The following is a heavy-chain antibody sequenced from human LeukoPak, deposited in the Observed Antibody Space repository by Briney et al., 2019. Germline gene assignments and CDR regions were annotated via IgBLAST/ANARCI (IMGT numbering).Heavy chain of an antibody. D-gene: IGHD3-3*01. Sequence: GGSLRLSCAASGFTLSSYGMHWVRQAPGKGLEWVAVISYDGSNKYYADSVEGRFTISRDNSKNTLYLQMNSLRAEDTAVYYCAKDLGRITIFGVAFDYWGQGTLVTVSS. J-gene: IGHJ4*02. CDR3: AKDLGRITIFGVAFDY. CDR2: ISYDGSNK. CDR1: GFTLSSYG. V-gene: IGHV3-30*18.